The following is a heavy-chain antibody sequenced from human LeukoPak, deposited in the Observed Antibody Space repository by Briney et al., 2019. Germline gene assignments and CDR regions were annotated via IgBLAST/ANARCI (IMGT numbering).Heavy chain of an antibody. CDR3: AGHHPRNTVDF. CDR2: ISDIGSI. D-gene: IGHD2-8*02. Sequence: KTSETLSLTCTVSGGSISSYYWSWIRQPPGKGLEWIAYISDIGSINYNPSLKSRATIPLDTSKNQFSLKLSSVTAADTAVYYCAGHHPRNTVDFWGQGTLVTVSS. CDR1: GGSISSYY. J-gene: IGHJ4*02. V-gene: IGHV4-59*08.